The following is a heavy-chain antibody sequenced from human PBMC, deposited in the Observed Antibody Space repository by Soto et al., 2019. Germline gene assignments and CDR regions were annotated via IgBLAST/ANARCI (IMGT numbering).Heavy chain of an antibody. CDR1: GGSFSGYY. D-gene: IGHD3-9*01. J-gene: IGHJ6*02. CDR2: INHSGST. Sequence: SETLSLTCAVYGGSFSGYYWSWIRQPPGKGLEWIGEINHSGSTNYNPSLKSRVTISVDTSKNQISLRMRSVTAADTAVYYCARGLDDKDYYYYYGVDVRSQGTTVTVSS. V-gene: IGHV4-34*01. CDR3: ARGLDDKDYYYYYGVDV.